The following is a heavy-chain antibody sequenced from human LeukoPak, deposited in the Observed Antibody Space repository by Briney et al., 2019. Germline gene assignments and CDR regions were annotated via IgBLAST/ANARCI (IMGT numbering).Heavy chain of an antibody. V-gene: IGHV3-21*01. J-gene: IGHJ3*01. CDR2: ISSSSRYI. Sequence: GGSLRLSCAASGFTFSSYSMNWVRQAPGKGLEWVSSISSSSRYIYYADSVKGRFTISREKAENSLYLQMNSLAAEDTAVYYCARAKTYSGSYNDAFDVWGQGTMVTVSS. CDR1: GFTFSSYS. D-gene: IGHD1-26*01. CDR3: ARAKTYSGSYNDAFDV.